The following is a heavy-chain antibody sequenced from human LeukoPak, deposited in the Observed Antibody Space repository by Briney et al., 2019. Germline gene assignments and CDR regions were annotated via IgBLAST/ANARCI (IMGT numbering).Heavy chain of an antibody. Sequence: TSQTLSLICTVSGGSISSGGYYWSWIRQHPGKGLEWIGYIYYSGSTYYNPSLKSRVTISVDTSKNQFSLKLSSVTAADTAVYYCARAGPSPPYDILTHGVDPWGQGTLVTVSS. J-gene: IGHJ5*02. CDR1: GGSISSGGYY. CDR3: ARAGPSPPYDILTHGVDP. V-gene: IGHV4-31*03. D-gene: IGHD3-9*01. CDR2: IYYSGST.